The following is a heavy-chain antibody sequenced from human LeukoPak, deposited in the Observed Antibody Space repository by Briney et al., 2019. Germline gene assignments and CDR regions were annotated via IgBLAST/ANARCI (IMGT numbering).Heavy chain of an antibody. V-gene: IGHV4-38-2*02. CDR3: AILWNGYSPHFGY. D-gene: IGHD5-24*01. Sequence: SETLSLTCTVSGYSISSGYYWGWIRQPPGKGLEWIGTIYYTGSTYYNPSVQSRVTMSVDTSKNQFSLMLRSVAAADTAVYYCAILWNGYSPHFGYWGQGTLVTVSS. CDR1: GYSISSGYY. J-gene: IGHJ4*02. CDR2: IYYTGST.